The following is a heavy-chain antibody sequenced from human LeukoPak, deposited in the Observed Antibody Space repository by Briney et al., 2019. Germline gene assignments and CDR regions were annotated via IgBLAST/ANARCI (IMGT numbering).Heavy chain of an antibody. Sequence: GGSLRLSCAASGFTFSSHAMTWVRQAPGKGLEWVSTIGGAAGSRNFADSVRGRFTISRDNSNNTLFLHMTNLRAEDTAVYYCARDRDIILMGHGMDVWGQGTTVTVSS. CDR2: IGGAAGSR. V-gene: IGHV3-23*01. CDR3: ARDRDIILMGHGMDV. D-gene: IGHD1-26*01. CDR1: GFTFSSHA. J-gene: IGHJ6*02.